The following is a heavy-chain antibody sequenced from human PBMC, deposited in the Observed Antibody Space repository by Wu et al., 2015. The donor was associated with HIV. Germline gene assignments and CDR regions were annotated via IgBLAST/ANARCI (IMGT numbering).Heavy chain of an antibody. CDR2: INSKSGDT. J-gene: IGHJ6*03. CDR1: GYTFTGKY. D-gene: IGHD3-3*01. V-gene: IGHV1-2*02. CDR3: ARDFSRYYYYMDV. Sequence: QVQLVQSGADVKKPGASVKVSCKASGYTFTGKYIHWVRQAPGQGLEWMGWINSKSGDTNYAQKFQGRVTMTRDTSISTAYMELSRLRSDDTAVYYCARDFSRYYYYMDVWGKGTTVTVSS.